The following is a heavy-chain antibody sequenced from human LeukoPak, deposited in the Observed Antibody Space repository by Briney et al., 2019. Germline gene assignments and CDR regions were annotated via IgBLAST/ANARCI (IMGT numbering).Heavy chain of an antibody. D-gene: IGHD7-27*01. Sequence: SETLFHTCTVSGGSINSYYWSWIRQPPGKGLEWIGYIYYSGSTNYNPSLKSRVTISVDTSKNQFSLKLSSVTAADTAVYYCARDSGGMDVWGQGTTVTVSS. CDR1: GGSINSYY. CDR2: IYYSGST. J-gene: IGHJ6*02. V-gene: IGHV4-59*01. CDR3: ARDSGGMDV.